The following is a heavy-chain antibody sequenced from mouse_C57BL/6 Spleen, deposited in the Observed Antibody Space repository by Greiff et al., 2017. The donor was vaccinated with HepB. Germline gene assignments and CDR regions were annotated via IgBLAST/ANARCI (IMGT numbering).Heavy chain of an antibody. D-gene: IGHD1-1*01. V-gene: IGHV1-82*01. CDR3: AREGGYYYGSSPYFDY. CDR1: GYAFSSSW. Sequence: QVQLQQSGPELVKPGASVKISCKASGYAFSSSWMNWVKQRPGKGLEWIGRIYPGDGDTNYNGKFKGKATLTADKSSSTAYMQLSSLTSEDSAVYFWAREGGYYYGSSPYFDYWGQSTTLTVSS. CDR2: IYPGDGDT. J-gene: IGHJ2*01.